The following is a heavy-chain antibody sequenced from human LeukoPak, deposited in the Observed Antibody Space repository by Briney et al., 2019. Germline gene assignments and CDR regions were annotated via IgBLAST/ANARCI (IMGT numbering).Heavy chain of an antibody. Sequence: GGSLRLSCAASGFPFSAYAVHWVRQAPGKGLEWVAVLLDERRNNYANSVKGRFTISRDISKDTLYLQMDSLRAEDTAVYYCARVGRDFVWGSYRYNYLDYWGQGTLVTVSS. V-gene: IGHV3-33*01. CDR1: GFPFSAYA. D-gene: IGHD3-16*02. J-gene: IGHJ4*02. CDR3: ARVGRDFVWGSYRYNYLDY. CDR2: LLDERRNN.